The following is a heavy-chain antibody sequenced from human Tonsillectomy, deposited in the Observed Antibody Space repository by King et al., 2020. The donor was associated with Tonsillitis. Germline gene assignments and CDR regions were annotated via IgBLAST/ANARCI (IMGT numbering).Heavy chain of an antibody. CDR3: ARASSPPFGSGSYHTGYFDY. V-gene: IGHV4-4*02. CDR2: IYHSGST. Sequence: VQLQESGQGLVKPSGTLSLTCAVSGGSIRSSNWWSWVRQPPGKGLEWIGEIYHSGSTNYNPSLKSRVTISLDKSKNQFSLKMNSATAADTAVYSCARASSPPFGSGSYHTGYFDYWGQGILVIVSS. D-gene: IGHD3-10*01. CDR1: GGSIRSSNW. J-gene: IGHJ4*02.